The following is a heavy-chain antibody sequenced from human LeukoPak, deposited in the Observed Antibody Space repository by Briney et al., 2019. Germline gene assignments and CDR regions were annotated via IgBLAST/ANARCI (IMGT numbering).Heavy chain of an antibody. CDR1: GYTLTELS. V-gene: IGHV1-24*01. Sequence: ASVKVSCKVSGYTLTELSMHWVRQAPGKGLEWMGGFDPEDGETICAQKFQGRVTMTEDTSTDTAYMELSSLRSEDTAVYYCAGDSGSYYWDIWDYWGQGTLVTVSS. CDR3: AGDSGSYYWDIWDY. CDR2: FDPEDGET. D-gene: IGHD1-26*01. J-gene: IGHJ4*02.